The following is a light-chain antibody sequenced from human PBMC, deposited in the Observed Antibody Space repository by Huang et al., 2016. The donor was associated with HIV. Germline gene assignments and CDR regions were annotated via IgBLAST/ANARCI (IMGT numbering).Light chain of an antibody. Sequence: AIRITQSPSSLSASTGDRVTITCRASQGSSSYLAWYQQKPGKAPKLLIYAASTLQSGVPSRFSGSGSGTDFTLTISCLQSEDFATYYCQQYYSYLTFGGGTKVEIK. CDR2: AAS. V-gene: IGKV1-8*01. CDR1: QGSSSY. J-gene: IGKJ4*01. CDR3: QQYYSYLT.